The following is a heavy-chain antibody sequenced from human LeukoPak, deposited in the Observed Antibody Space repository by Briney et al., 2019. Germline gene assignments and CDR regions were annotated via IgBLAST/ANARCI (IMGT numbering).Heavy chain of an antibody. Sequence: PGGSLRLSCAASGFTVSSNYMSWVRQAPGKGLEWVSVIYSGGSTYYADSVKGRFTISRDNSKNTLYLQMNSLRAEDTALYYCARRVYYGSGSYYCDYWGQGTLVTVSS. CDR2: IYSGGST. CDR3: ARRVYYGSGSYYCDY. J-gene: IGHJ4*02. D-gene: IGHD3-10*01. V-gene: IGHV3-53*01. CDR1: GFTVSSNY.